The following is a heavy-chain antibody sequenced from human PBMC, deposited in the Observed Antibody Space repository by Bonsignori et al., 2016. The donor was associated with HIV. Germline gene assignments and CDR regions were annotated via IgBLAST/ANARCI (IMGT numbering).Heavy chain of an antibody. Sequence: VRQAPGKGLEWVSYISSSGSTIYYADSVKGRFTISRDNAKNSLYLQMNSLRAEDTAVYYCARDRYDFWSAYGDLFDYWGQGTLVTVSS. J-gene: IGHJ4*02. V-gene: IGHV3-48*03. D-gene: IGHD3-3*01. CDR3: ARDRYDFWSAYGDLFDY. CDR2: ISSSGSTI.